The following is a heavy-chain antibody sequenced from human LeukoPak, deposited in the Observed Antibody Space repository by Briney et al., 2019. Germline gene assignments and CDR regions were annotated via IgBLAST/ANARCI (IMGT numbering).Heavy chain of an antibody. CDR1: GFTFDDYA. V-gene: IGHV3-9*01. J-gene: IGHJ4*02. D-gene: IGHD6-19*01. CDR3: AKGRDGSGWYDQLYYFDY. CDR2: ISWNSGSI. Sequence: PGGSLRLSCAASGFTFDDYAMHWVRQAPGKGLEWVSGISWNSGSIGYADSAKGRFTISRDNAKNSLYLQMNSLRAEDTALYYCAKGRDGSGWYDQLYYFDYWGQGTLVTVSS.